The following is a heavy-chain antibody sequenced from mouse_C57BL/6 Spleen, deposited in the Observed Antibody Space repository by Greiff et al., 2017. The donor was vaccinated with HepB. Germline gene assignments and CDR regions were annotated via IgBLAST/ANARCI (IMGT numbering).Heavy chain of an antibody. CDR1: GYTFTSYW. J-gene: IGHJ3*01. D-gene: IGHD5-1*01. Sequence: QVQLQQPGAELVKPGASVKLSCKASGYTFTSYWMHWVQQRPGRGLEWVGRIGANSGGTKYNEKFKSMSTLTVDKTSSTSYMQLSSLTSEDSAVYYCAREYGRGFAYWGQGTLVTVSA. CDR2: IGANSGGT. V-gene: IGHV1-72*01. CDR3: AREYGRGFAY.